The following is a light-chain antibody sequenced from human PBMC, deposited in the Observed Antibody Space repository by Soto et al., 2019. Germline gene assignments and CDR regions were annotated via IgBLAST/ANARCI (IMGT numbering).Light chain of an antibody. Sequence: QSAPTQPASVSGSPGQSITISCTGSSRDVGGYNYVSWYQQHPGKAPKLMIYDVTNRPSGVSNRFSGSKSGNTASLTISGLQAEDEADYYCISYTNSSTVVFGGGTQLTVL. CDR1: SRDVGGYNY. CDR3: ISYTNSSTVV. V-gene: IGLV2-14*01. CDR2: DVT. J-gene: IGLJ2*01.